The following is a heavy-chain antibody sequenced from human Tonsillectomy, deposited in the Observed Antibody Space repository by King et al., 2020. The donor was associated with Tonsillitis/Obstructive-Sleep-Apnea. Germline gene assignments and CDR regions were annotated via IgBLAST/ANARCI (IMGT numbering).Heavy chain of an antibody. D-gene: IGHD4-11*01. V-gene: IGHV1-2*06. CDR1: GYTFTGYY. CDR2: INPNSGGT. Sequence: QLVQSGAEVKKPGASVKVSCKASGYTFTGYYMHWVRQAPGQGLEWMGRINPNSGGTSYAQKFQGRVTMTRDTSISTAYMELSRLRSDDTAVYYCARDRAYYSNYSNDYWGQGTLVTVSS. CDR3: ARDRAYYSNYSNDY. J-gene: IGHJ4*02.